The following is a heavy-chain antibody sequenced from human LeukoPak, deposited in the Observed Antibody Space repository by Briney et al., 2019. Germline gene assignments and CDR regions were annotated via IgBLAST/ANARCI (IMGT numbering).Heavy chain of an antibody. Sequence: ASVKVPCKASGYTFTSYYMHWVRQAPGKGLEWMGIINPSGGSTSYAQKFQGRVTMTRDTSTSTVYMELSSLRSEDTAVYYCARGYYYDSSGYYLTDFDYWGQGTLVTVSS. CDR3: ARGYYYDSSGYYLTDFDY. CDR2: INPSGGST. J-gene: IGHJ4*02. CDR1: GYTFTSYY. V-gene: IGHV1-46*01. D-gene: IGHD3-22*01.